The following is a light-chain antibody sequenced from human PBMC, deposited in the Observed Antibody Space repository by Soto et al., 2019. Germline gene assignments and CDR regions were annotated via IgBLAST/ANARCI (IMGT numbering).Light chain of an antibody. CDR2: DAS. CDR1: QDISNY. Sequence: DIQMTQSPSSLSASVGYRFTITCQASQDISNYLNWYQQKPGKAPKLLIYDASNLETGVPSRFSGSGSGTDFTLTISCLQSEDFATYYCQQYYSYPITFGQGTRLEIK. J-gene: IGKJ5*01. V-gene: IGKV1-33*01. CDR3: QQYYSYPIT.